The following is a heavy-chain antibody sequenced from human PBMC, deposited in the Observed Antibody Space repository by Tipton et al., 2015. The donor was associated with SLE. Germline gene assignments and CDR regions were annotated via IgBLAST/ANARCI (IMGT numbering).Heavy chain of an antibody. CDR3: ARASSSWPDAFDI. Sequence: SLRLSCAASGFTFSSYWMSWVRQAPGKGLEWVANIKQDGREKYYVDSVKGRFTISRDNAKNSLYLQMNSLRAEDTAVYYCARASSSWPDAFDIWGQWTMVTVSS. D-gene: IGHD6-13*01. CDR1: GFTFSSYW. CDR2: IKQDGREK. J-gene: IGHJ3*02. V-gene: IGHV3-7*01.